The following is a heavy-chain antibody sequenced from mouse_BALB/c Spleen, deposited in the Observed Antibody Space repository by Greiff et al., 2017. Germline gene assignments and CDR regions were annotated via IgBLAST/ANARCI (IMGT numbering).Heavy chain of an antibody. CDR1: GFSLTSYG. D-gene: IGHD1-1*01. Sequence: QVQLKESGPGLVQPSQSLSITCTVSGFSLTSYGVHWVRQSPGKGLEWLGVIWSGGSTDYNAAFISRLSISKDNSKSQVFFKMNSLQANDTAIYYCATYGSSYYYWYFDVWGAGTTVTVSS. CDR2: IWSGGST. CDR3: ATYGSSYYYWYFDV. J-gene: IGHJ1*01. V-gene: IGHV2-2*02.